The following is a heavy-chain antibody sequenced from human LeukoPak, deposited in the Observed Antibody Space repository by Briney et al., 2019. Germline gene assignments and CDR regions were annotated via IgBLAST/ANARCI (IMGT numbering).Heavy chain of an antibody. V-gene: IGHV4-39*01. J-gene: IGHJ4*02. D-gene: IGHD1-1*01. CDR1: GGSISSSSYY. CDR3: ARGLEYFDY. Sequence: SETLSLTCTVSGGSISSSSYYWGWIRQPPGKGLEWIGSIYYSGSTYYNPSLKSRVTISVDTSKNQFSLKLSSVTAADTAVYYCARGLEYFDYWGQGTLVTVSS. CDR2: IYYSGST.